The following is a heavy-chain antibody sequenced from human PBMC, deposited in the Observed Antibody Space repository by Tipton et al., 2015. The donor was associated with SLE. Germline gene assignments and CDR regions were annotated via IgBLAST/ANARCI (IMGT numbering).Heavy chain of an antibody. V-gene: IGHV4-31*03. J-gene: IGHJ6*04. CDR1: GGSISSDDYY. D-gene: IGHD1-7*01. CDR3: ARRITGTSRMDV. Sequence: TLSLTCTVSGGSISSDDYYWTWIRQFPGKGLEWIGHSYRSGSANHNPSLNSRLSLSVDKSQNQFSLRLSSVTAADTAVYYCARRITGTSRMDVWGKGITVTVSS. CDR2: SYRSGSA.